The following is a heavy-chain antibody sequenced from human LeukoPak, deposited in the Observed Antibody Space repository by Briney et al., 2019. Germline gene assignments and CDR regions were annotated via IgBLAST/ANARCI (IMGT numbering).Heavy chain of an antibody. D-gene: IGHD5-18*01. CDR3: AAMARATLRWSFDL. Sequence: PSETLSLTCNVSGGSISAYYWSWLRQPPGKGLEWIGYIYYSGSTNDNPSLKSRVTMSVDMSKRQISLKLSSVTAADTAVYYCAAMARATLRWSFDLWGRGTPVIVSS. J-gene: IGHJ2*01. CDR1: GGSISAYY. CDR2: IYYSGST. V-gene: IGHV4-59*01.